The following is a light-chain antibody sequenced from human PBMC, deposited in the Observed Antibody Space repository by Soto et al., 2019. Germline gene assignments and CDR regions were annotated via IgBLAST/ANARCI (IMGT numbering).Light chain of an antibody. V-gene: IGLV2-23*02. CDR2: EVS. J-gene: IGLJ1*01. CDR3: CSYAGSITYV. Sequence: QSALTQPASVSGSPGQSITISCTGTSSDVGSDNLVSWYQQHPGKAPKFIIYEVSQRPAGVSNRFSGSKSGNTAYLTISGLQAEDEADYYCCSYAGSITYVFGTGTKSPS. CDR1: SSDVGSDNL.